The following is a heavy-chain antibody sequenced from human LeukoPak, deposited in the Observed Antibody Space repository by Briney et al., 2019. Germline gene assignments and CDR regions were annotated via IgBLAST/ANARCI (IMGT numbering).Heavy chain of an antibody. CDR3: ARVQPRLWFGDPTGYYYYMDV. V-gene: IGHV1-18*01. Sequence: ASVKVSCKASGYTFTSYGISWVRQAPGQGLEWMGWISAYNGNTNYAQKLQGRVTMTTDTSTSTAYMELRSLRSDDTAVYYCARVQPRLWFGDPTGYYYYMDVWGKGTTVTVSS. D-gene: IGHD3-10*01. CDR2: ISAYNGNT. J-gene: IGHJ6*03. CDR1: GYTFTSYG.